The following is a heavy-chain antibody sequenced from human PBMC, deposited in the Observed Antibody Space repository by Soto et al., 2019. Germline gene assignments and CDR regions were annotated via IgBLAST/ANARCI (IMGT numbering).Heavy chain of an antibody. J-gene: IGHJ5*02. V-gene: IGHV4-31*03. Sequence: SETLSLTCFVSGYSITAGGYYWSWIRHHPGKGLEWIGSFYSSGSIIYNPSLRSRVSISGDTSSNQFSMSLTSVTAADTARYYCARMYSSGSGWFHPWGQGTLVAVSS. CDR3: ARMYSSGSGWFHP. CDR2: FYSSGSI. D-gene: IGHD6-19*01. CDR1: GYSITAGGYY.